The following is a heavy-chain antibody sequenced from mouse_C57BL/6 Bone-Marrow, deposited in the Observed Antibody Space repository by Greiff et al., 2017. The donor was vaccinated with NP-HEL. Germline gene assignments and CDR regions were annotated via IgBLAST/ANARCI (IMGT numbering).Heavy chain of an antibody. V-gene: IGHV1-81*01. CDR2: IYPRSGNT. D-gene: IGHD2-2*01. J-gene: IGHJ1*03. CDR1: GYTFTSYG. CDR3: ARWVGYYWYFDV. Sequence: QVQLQQSGAELARPGASVKLSCKASGYTFTSYGISWVKQRTGQGLEWIGEIYPRSGNTYYTEKFKGKATLTADKSSSTAYMELRSLTSEDSAVYFCARWVGYYWYFDVWGTGTTVTVSS.